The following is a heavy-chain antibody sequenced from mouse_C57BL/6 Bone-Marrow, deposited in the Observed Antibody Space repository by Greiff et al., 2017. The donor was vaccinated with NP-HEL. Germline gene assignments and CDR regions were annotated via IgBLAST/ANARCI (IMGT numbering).Heavy chain of an antibody. CDR3: ARSGASGARDFDY. V-gene: IGHV1-69*01. D-gene: IGHD3-1*01. CDR2: IDPSDSYT. Sequence: QVQLQQPGAELVMPGASVKLSCKASGYTFTSYRMHWVKQRPGQGLEWIGEIDPSDSYTNYNQKFKGKSTLTVDKSSSTAYMQLSSLTYEDSAVYYCARSGASGARDFDYWGQGTTLTVSS. J-gene: IGHJ2*01. CDR1: GYTFTSYR.